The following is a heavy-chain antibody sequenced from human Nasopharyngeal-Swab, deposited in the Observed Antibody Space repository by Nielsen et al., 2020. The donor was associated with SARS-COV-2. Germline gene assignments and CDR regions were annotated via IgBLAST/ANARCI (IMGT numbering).Heavy chain of an antibody. D-gene: IGHD6-13*01. CDR2: INHSGST. CDR3: ARGSAYSSFDY. V-gene: IGHV4-34*01. Sequence: SETLSLTCAVYGGSFSGYYWSWIRQPPGKGLEWIGEINHSGSTNYNPSLKSRVTISVDTSKNQFSLKLSFVTAADTAVYYCARGSAYSSFDYWGQGTLVTVSS. J-gene: IGHJ4*02. CDR1: GGSFSGYY.